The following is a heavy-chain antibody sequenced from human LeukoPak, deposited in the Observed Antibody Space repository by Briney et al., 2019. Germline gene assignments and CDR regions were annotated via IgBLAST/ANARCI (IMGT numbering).Heavy chain of an antibody. CDR2: ISSSGSTI. D-gene: IGHD1-1*01. Sequence: GRSLRLSCAASGFSFSSYEMNWVRQAPGKGREWVSYISSSGSTIYYAVSVKGRFTISRDNAKNSLYLQMNSLRAEDTAVYYCARDHWLGRNRIFDYWGQGTLVTVSS. V-gene: IGHV3-48*03. CDR3: ARDHWLGRNRIFDY. J-gene: IGHJ4*02. CDR1: GFSFSSYE.